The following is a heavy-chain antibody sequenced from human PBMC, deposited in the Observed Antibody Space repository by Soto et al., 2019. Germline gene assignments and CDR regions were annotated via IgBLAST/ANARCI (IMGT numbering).Heavy chain of an antibody. CDR3: ARDHYGSLDY. J-gene: IGHJ4*02. CDR2: IYKTGSD. D-gene: IGHD3-10*01. V-gene: IGHV4-59*01. Sequence: QVQLQESGPGLVKPSETLSLTCTVSGDSISSNQWGWIRQPPGKGLEWIAYIYKTGSDNYNPSLKSRVTMSMDMVKNQFSLKLSSVTAADTAVYYCARDHYGSLDYWGQGTLVTVSS. CDR1: GDSISSNQ.